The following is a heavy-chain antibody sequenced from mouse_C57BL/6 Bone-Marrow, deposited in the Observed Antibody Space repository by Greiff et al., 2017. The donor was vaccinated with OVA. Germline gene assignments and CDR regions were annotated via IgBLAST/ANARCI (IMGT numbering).Heavy chain of an antibody. D-gene: IGHD1-1*01. Sequence: EVQLQQSGAELVKPGASVKLSCTASGFNIKDYYMHWVKQRTEQGLEWIGRIDPEDGETKYAPKFPGKATITAATSSNTAYLQRSSLTSEDTAVDYCANLITTVVATPAYWGQGTLVTVSA. J-gene: IGHJ3*01. CDR3: ANLITTVVATPAY. CDR1: GFNIKDYY. CDR2: IDPEDGET. V-gene: IGHV14-2*01.